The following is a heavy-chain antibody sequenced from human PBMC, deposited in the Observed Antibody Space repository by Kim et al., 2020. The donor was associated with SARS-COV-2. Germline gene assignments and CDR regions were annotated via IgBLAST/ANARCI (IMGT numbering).Heavy chain of an antibody. D-gene: IGHD2-15*01. V-gene: IGHV4-39*01. Sequence: SETLSLTCTVSGCSISSSSYYWVWIRQPQGKGLEWSGSINDSGSTYENPSLKSRVTISVDTSKTQFSLKHSSGTAADTAVYYCARCVVVAATGDYFDDLG. CDR1: GCSISSSSYY. J-gene: IGHJ4*01. CDR3: ARCVVVAATGDYFDD. CDR2: INDSGST.